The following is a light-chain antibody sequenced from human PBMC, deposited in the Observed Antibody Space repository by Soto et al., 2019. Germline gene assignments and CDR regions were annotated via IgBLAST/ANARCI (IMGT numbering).Light chain of an antibody. V-gene: IGKV3-20*01. CDR1: RHVYINA. CDR3: QQYGASPFT. J-gene: IGKJ3*01. CDR2: VAS. Sequence: VVLTQSPATLSLSPGEPATLSCRASRHVYINAFAWHQQKPQRTPTLLIYVASTRATGIPDRLRATGSGTDFSLTISIVAPDDFADYYCQQYGASPFTFGPGTRVDI.